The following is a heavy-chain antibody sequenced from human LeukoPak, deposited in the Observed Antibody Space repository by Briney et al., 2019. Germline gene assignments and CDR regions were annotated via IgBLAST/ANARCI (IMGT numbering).Heavy chain of an antibody. CDR2: IYHSGST. V-gene: IGHV4-4*02. CDR1: GGSISSSNW. Sequence: SGTLSLTCAVSGGSISSSNWWSWVRQPPGKGLEWIGEIYHSGSTNYNPSLKSRVTISVDKSKNQFSLKLSSVTAADTAVYYCARGWEPEDYYYGMDVWGQGTTVTVSS. J-gene: IGHJ6*02. CDR3: ARGWEPEDYYYGMDV. D-gene: IGHD1-26*01.